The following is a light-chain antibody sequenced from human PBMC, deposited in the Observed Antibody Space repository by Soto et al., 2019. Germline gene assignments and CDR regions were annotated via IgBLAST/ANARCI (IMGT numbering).Light chain of an antibody. CDR2: AAS. CDR3: QQSFSDSPLT. Sequence: DIQMTQSPSSLSASVGDRVTISCQISQSIRNYLNWYQQQPGKAPKLLMYAASSLQSGVPSRFSGSGSGTDFTLTISSLQSEDFATYYCQQSFSDSPLTFGGGTKVDI. J-gene: IGKJ4*01. CDR1: QSIRNY. V-gene: IGKV1-39*01.